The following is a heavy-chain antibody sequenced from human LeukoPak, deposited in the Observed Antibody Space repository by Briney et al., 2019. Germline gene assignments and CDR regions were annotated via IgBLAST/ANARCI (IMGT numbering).Heavy chain of an antibody. V-gene: IGHV1-8*03. CDR2: MNPNSGNT. Sequence: GASVKVSCKASGYTFTGYYMHWVRQATGQGLEWMGWMNPNSGNTGYAQKFQGRVTITRNTSISTAYMELSSLRSEDTAVYYCARVGYCSSTSCWYYFDYWGQGTLVTVSS. D-gene: IGHD2-2*01. CDR1: GYTFTGYY. J-gene: IGHJ4*02. CDR3: ARVGYCSSTSCWYYFDY.